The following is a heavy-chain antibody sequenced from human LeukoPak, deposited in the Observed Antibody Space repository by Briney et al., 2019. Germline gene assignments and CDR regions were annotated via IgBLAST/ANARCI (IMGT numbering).Heavy chain of an antibody. CDR1: GFIVTNNY. D-gene: IGHD6-19*01. CDR3: SRVQWLSGSGYLDY. V-gene: IGHV3-23*01. Sequence: PGGSLRLSCTASGFIVTNNYINWVRQAPGKGLEWVSMIGGTGDTKHYADSVKGRFTISRDNSKNTLYLQMDRLRGEDTAIYYCSRVQWLSGSGYLDYWGQGTLVTVSS. CDR2: IGGTGDTK. J-gene: IGHJ4*02.